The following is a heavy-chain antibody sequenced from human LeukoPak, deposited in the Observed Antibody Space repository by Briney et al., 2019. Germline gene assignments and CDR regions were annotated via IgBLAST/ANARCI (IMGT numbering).Heavy chain of an antibody. J-gene: IGHJ4*02. Sequence: QAGGSLRLSCAASGFAFSSYAMSWVRQAPGKGLEWVSAISGSGTSTYHADSVKGRFTISRDNSKDTLYLQMNSLRVEDTAVYYCAKARIAAAGPFDYWGQGTLVTVSS. CDR3: AKARIAAAGPFDY. CDR1: GFAFSSYA. CDR2: ISGSGTST. V-gene: IGHV3-23*01. D-gene: IGHD6-13*01.